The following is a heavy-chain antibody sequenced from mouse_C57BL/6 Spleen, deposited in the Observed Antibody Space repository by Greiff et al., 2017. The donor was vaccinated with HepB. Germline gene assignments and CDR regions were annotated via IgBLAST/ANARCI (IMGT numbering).Heavy chain of an antibody. CDR1: GFSLSTSGMG. Sequence: QVTLKVSGPGILQSSQTLSLTCSFSGFSLSTSGMGASWIRQPSGKGLEWLAHIYWDDDKRYNPSLKSRLTISKDTSRNQVFLKITSVDTADTATYYCASTGTGAWFAYWGQGTLVTVSA. D-gene: IGHD4-1*02. J-gene: IGHJ3*01. CDR3: ASTGTGAWFAY. V-gene: IGHV8-12*01. CDR2: IYWDDDK.